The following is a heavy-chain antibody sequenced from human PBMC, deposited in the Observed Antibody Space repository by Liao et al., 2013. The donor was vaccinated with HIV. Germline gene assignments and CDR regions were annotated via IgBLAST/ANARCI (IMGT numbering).Heavy chain of an antibody. Sequence: QVQLQESGSGLVKPSETLSLTCTVSGGPISNYYWSWIRQSPGKGLEWLGYIFYSGSTNYNPSLRSRVTISVDTSKNQFSLKLDSVTAADTAIYYCARHNSSWSNFDYWGQGTLVTVSS. J-gene: IGHJ4*02. CDR1: GGPISNYY. CDR2: IFYSGST. V-gene: IGHV4-59*08. D-gene: IGHD6-13*01. CDR3: ARHNSSWSNFDY.